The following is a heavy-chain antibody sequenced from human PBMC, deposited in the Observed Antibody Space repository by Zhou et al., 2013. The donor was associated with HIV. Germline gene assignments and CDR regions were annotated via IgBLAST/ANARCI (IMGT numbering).Heavy chain of an antibody. D-gene: IGHD6-13*01. CDR2: IYSIGST. V-gene: IGHV4-4*07. CDR3: ARDLEQQLVPGCFDP. J-gene: IGHJ5*02. CDR1: GGSISSYY. Sequence: QVQLQESGSGLVKPSETLSLTCIVSGGSISSYYWSWIRQPAGKGLEWIGRIYSIGSTTYNPSLKSRVTMSVDTSKNQFSLRLSSLTAADTAVYYCARDLEQQLVPGCFDPWGQGTLVTVSS.